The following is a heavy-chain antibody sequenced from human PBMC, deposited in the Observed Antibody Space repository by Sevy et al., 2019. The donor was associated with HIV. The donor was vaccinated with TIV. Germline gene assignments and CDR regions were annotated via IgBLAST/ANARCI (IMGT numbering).Heavy chain of an antibody. CDR2: IFHTGST. J-gene: IGHJ4*02. Sequence: SETLSLTCAVSGGSISSGGYSWNWIRQPPGEGLEWIGYIFHTGSTYYNPSLRSRVTISVDRSKTQFSLQLSSVTAADTAIYYGARADATVTTVTHFDYWGQGTLVTVSS. CDR1: GGSISSGGYS. CDR3: ARADATVTTVTHFDY. V-gene: IGHV4-30-2*01. D-gene: IGHD4-17*01.